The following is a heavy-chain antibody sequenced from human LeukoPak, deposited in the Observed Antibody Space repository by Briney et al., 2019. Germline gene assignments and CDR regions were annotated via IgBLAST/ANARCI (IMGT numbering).Heavy chain of an antibody. CDR3: ARDTMIVLFNTFDY. CDR1: GYTFTGYY. D-gene: IGHD3-22*01. CDR2: INPNSGGT. J-gene: IGHJ4*02. V-gene: IGHV1-2*02. Sequence: ASVKVSCKASGYTFTGYYMHWVRQAPGQGLEWMGWINPNSGGTNYAQKFQGRVTMTRDTSISTAYMELSRLQSDDTAVYYCARDTMIVLFNTFDYWGQGTLVTVSS.